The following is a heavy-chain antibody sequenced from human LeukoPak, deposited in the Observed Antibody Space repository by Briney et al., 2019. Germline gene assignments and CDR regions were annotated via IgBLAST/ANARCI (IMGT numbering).Heavy chain of an antibody. CDR2: LSHSGSS. J-gene: IGHJ6*02. Sequence: KPSETLSLTCTVSGGSVSSYYWSWIRRPPGRGLEWIAYLSHSGSSNSNPSLTSRVTTLVETSKNQFSLKLTSVTAADTAVYYCTRSLGVVIHGGMDVWGQGTTVTVSS. D-gene: IGHD3-3*01. V-gene: IGHV4-59*02. CDR1: GGSVSSYY. CDR3: TRSLGVVIHGGMDV.